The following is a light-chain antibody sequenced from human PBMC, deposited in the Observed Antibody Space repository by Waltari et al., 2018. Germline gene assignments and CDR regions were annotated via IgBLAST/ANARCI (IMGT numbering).Light chain of an antibody. Sequence: DIQMTQSPSSLSASVGDRLTITCRASQSVKNNLAWNQQAPGKAPKVLIHKASRLESGAPSRFSGSGYGTEVTLTISSLQPDDFATYYCQEYDSLPVTFGGGTKVEI. J-gene: IGKJ4*01. V-gene: IGKV1-5*03. CDR1: QSVKNN. CDR2: KAS. CDR3: QEYDSLPVT.